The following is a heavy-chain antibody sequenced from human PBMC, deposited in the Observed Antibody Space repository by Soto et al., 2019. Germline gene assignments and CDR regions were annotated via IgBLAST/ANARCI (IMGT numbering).Heavy chain of an antibody. Sequence: QVRLHESGPGLVKPSQTLSLTCSVSGGSISGDYYWSWIRQSPEKGLEWIGYIYYSGSSYSNPALQSRLSMSLDTSKNQFSLKLRSVTAADTAVYYCAKVRYSSPMGYYYGMDVWGQGTTVTVSS. V-gene: IGHV4-30-4*08. CDR3: AKVRYSSPMGYYYGMDV. D-gene: IGHD6-19*01. CDR2: IYYSGSS. CDR1: GGSISGDYY. J-gene: IGHJ6*02.